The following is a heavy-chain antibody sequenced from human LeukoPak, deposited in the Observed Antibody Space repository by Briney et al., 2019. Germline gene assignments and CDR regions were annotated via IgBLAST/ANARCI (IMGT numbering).Heavy chain of an antibody. Sequence: ASVKVSCKASGYTFTSYGISWVRQAPGQGLEWMGWISAYNGNTNYAQKLQGRVTMTTDTSTSTAYMELRSLRSDDTAVYYCARDDVDIVATIPSDYYYYMDVWGKGTTVTVSS. CDR3: ARDDVDIVATIPSDYYYYMDV. D-gene: IGHD5-12*01. V-gene: IGHV1-18*01. J-gene: IGHJ6*03. CDR1: GYTFTSYG. CDR2: ISAYNGNT.